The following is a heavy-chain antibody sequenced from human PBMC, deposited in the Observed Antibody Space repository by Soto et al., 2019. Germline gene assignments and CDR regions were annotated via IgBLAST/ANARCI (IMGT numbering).Heavy chain of an antibody. V-gene: IGHV1-69*01. CDR2: IFPIFGTA. CDR1: GGTFSSYA. D-gene: IGHD5-18*01. J-gene: IGHJ4*02. CDR3: AARPDVDTAMVTAYYFDY. Sequence: QVQLVQSGAEVKKPGSSVKVSCKASGGTFSSYAISWVRQAPGQGLEWMGGIFPIFGTANYAQKFQGRVTITADESTSTAYMELSSLRSEDTAVYYCAARPDVDTAMVTAYYFDYWGQGTLVTVSS.